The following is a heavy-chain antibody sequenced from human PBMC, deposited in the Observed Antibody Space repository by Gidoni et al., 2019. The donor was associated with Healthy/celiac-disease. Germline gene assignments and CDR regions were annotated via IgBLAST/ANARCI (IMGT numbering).Heavy chain of an antibody. V-gene: IGHV4-39*01. J-gene: IGHJ4*02. CDR3: ARLEQEMAADY. CDR1: GGSLSSSSYS. Sequence: QLQLQESGPGLVKPSATLSLTCTVSGGSLSSSSYSWCWIRQPPGKGLEWIGSIYYSGSTYYNPSLKSRFTISVDTSKTPFSLKLSSVTAADTAVYYCARLEQEMAADYWGQGTLVTVSS. CDR2: IYYSGST.